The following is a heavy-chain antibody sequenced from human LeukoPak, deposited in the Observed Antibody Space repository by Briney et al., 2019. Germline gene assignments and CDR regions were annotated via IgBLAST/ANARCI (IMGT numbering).Heavy chain of an antibody. D-gene: IGHD2-15*01. Sequence: PSETLSLTCTVSGGSISHYYWSWIRQSPGKGLEWIGYIYYSGTTNYNPSLKSRVTISVDTSRNQFSLQLRSVTAADTAVYYRARHGCSGGSCYDYYYGMDVWGQGTTVTVSS. CDR2: IYYSGTT. CDR3: ARHGCSGGSCYDYYYGMDV. CDR1: GGSISHYY. J-gene: IGHJ6*02. V-gene: IGHV4-59*01.